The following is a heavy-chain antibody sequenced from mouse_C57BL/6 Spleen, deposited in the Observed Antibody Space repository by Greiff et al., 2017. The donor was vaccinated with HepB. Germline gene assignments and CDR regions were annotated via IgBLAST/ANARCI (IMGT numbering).Heavy chain of an antibody. D-gene: IGHD1-1*01. Sequence: EVMLVESGGGLVQPGGSLKLSCAASGFTFSDYYMYWVRQTPEKRLECVAYISNGGGSTYYPDTVKGRFTISRDYAKNTLYLQMSRLKSEDTAMYYCARRSYYYGYFDVWGTGTTVTVSS. CDR2: ISNGGGST. CDR3: ARRSYYYGYFDV. J-gene: IGHJ1*03. V-gene: IGHV5-12*01. CDR1: GFTFSDYY.